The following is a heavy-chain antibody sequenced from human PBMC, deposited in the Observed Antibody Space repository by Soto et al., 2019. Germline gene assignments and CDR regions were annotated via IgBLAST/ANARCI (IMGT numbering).Heavy chain of an antibody. D-gene: IGHD2-15*01. Sequence: SETLSLTCTVSGGSISSGGYYGSWIRQHPGKGLEWIGYIYYSGSTNYNPSLKSRVTISVDTSKNQFSLKLSSVTAADTAVYYCARVGLCGGGSCRDAFDIWGQGTMVTVSS. CDR2: IYYSGST. J-gene: IGHJ3*02. CDR3: ARVGLCGGGSCRDAFDI. V-gene: IGHV4-61*08. CDR1: GGSISSGGYY.